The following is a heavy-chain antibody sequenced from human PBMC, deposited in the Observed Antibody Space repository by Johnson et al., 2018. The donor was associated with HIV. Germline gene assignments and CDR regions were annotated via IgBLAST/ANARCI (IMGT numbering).Heavy chain of an antibody. CDR2: ISYDGSNK. CDR1: GFTFDPYA. CDR3: ARDLAYNSRWTGAFDI. J-gene: IGHJ3*02. D-gene: IGHD6-13*01. Sequence: VQLVESGGGVVQSGRSLRLSCVASGFTFDPYAMHWVRQAPGKGLEWVAVISYDGSNKYYADSVKGRFTISRDNSKNTLYLHMNNLRAEDTAVYYCARDLAYNSRWTGAFDIWGQGTMVTVSS. V-gene: IGHV3-30*04.